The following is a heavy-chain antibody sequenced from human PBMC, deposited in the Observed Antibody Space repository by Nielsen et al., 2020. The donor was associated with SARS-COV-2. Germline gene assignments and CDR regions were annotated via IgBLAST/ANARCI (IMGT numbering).Heavy chain of an antibody. D-gene: IGHD5-18*01. J-gene: IGHJ4*02. V-gene: IGHV3-33*06. Sequence: GESLKISCAASGFTFSSYGMHWVRQAPGKGLEWVAVIWYDGSKKYYADSVKGRFTISRDNSKNTLYLRMNSLRAEDTAVYYCAKFYSYGFDYWGQGTLVTVSS. CDR2: IWYDGSKK. CDR1: GFTFSSYG. CDR3: AKFYSYGFDY.